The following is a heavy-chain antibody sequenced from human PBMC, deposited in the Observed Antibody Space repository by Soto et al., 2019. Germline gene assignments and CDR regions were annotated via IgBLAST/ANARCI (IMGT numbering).Heavy chain of an antibody. Sequence: QVQLVESGGGVVQPGRSLRLSCAASGFTFSSYSMHWVRQAPGKGLDWVAVIWFDGSNKYYADSVKGRFTISRDNAKNTLYLQMNSLRAEDTAVYYCARAQYSGSYIRMDVWGQGTTVTVSS. V-gene: IGHV3-33*01. CDR1: GFTFSSYS. D-gene: IGHD1-26*01. J-gene: IGHJ6*02. CDR2: IWFDGSNK. CDR3: ARAQYSGSYIRMDV.